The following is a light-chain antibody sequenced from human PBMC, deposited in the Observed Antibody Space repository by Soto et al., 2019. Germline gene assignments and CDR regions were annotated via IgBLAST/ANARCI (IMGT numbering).Light chain of an antibody. J-gene: IGLJ1*01. CDR2: EVS. CDR1: STNVGTYQA. CDR3: CSYASSSTYV. V-gene: IGLV2-23*02. Sequence: QSALTQPASVSGSPGQSVTISCTGTSTNVGTYQAISWYQQHPGKAPKLIIYEVSQRPSGVSNHFSGSKSGNTASLTISGLQAEDEADYYCCSYASSSTYVLGTGTKVTVL.